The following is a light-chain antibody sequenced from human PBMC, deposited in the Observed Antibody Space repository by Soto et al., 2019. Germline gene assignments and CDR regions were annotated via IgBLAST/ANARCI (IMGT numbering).Light chain of an antibody. CDR2: GAS. V-gene: IGKV3-20*01. CDR3: QQYGRSPPFT. J-gene: IGKJ2*01. Sequence: IVLTQSPGTLSLSPGERATLPCRASQSVSSTYIAWYQQNPGQAPRLLIYGASSRATGIPDRFSGSGSGTDFTLTISRLEPEDFAVYFCQQYGRSPPFTFGQGTKVDIK. CDR1: QSVSSTY.